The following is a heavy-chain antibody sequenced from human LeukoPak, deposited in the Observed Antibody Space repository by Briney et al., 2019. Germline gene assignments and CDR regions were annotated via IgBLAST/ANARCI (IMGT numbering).Heavy chain of an antibody. CDR3: ARAVHGGADTY. V-gene: IGHV3-7*04. CDR2: INQAGSVQ. D-gene: IGHD3-16*01. Sequence: PGGSLRLSCAASGFSFSAYYMNWVRQAPGKGPEWLANINQAGSVQNYVDSVRGRFTISRDNAKNSLFLQMSSLRAEDTAVYYCARAVHGGADTYWGQGTLVAVSS. J-gene: IGHJ4*02. CDR1: GFSFSAYY.